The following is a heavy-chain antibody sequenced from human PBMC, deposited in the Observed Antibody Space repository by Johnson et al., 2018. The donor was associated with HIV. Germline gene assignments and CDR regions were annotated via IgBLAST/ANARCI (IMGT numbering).Heavy chain of an antibody. CDR3: ARDFVSFGGCTAFDI. Sequence: VQLVESGGGVVQPGGSLRLSCAASGFTFSSYWMHWVRQAPGKGLEWVSGIDWNGGSTGYADSVQGRFTISRDNAKNSLYLQMNSLRAEDTALYYCARDFVSFGGCTAFDIWGQGTMVSVSS. CDR2: IDWNGGST. J-gene: IGHJ3*02. CDR1: GFTFSSYW. V-gene: IGHV3-20*04. D-gene: IGHD3-10*01.